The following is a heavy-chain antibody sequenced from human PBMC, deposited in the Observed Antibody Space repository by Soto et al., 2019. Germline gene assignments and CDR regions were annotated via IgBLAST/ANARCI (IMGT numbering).Heavy chain of an antibody. CDR1: GGSISSYY. D-gene: IGHD5-18*01. Sequence: SETLSLTCTVSGGSISSYYWSWIRQPPGKGLEWIGYIYYSGSTNYNPSLKSRVTISVDTSKNQFSLKLSSVTAADTAVYYCARDIGYSYGLDYWGQGTLVTVSS. CDR3: ARDIGYSYGLDY. V-gene: IGHV4-59*01. J-gene: IGHJ4*02. CDR2: IYYSGST.